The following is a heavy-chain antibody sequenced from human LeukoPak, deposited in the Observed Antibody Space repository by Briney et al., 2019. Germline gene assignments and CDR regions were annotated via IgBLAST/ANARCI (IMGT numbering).Heavy chain of an antibody. CDR2: LGSDGRT. CDR1: GFTVSENA. D-gene: IGHD2-15*01. J-gene: IGHJ4*02. V-gene: IGHV3-23*01. CDR3: AKDILGWTFDS. Sequence: PGGSLRLSCGASGFTVSENAMAWVRQAPGKGPEWVSGLGSDGRTHYRDSVKGRFTISRDNSKNTIYLQMNSLRVEDTALYYCAKDILGWTFDSWGPGTLVTVSP.